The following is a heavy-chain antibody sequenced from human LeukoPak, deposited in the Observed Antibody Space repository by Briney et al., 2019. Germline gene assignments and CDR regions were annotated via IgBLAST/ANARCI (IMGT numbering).Heavy chain of an antibody. D-gene: IGHD2-15*01. CDR2: INPNSGGT. CDR1: GYTFTGYY. CDR3: ARGYSGSATVDY. J-gene: IGHJ4*02. Sequence: GASVNVSCKASGYTFTGYYMHWVRQAPGQGLEWMGWINPNSGGTNYAQKFQGWVTMTRDTSISTAYMELSRLRSDDTAVYYCARGYSGSATVDYWGQGTLVTVSS. V-gene: IGHV1-2*04.